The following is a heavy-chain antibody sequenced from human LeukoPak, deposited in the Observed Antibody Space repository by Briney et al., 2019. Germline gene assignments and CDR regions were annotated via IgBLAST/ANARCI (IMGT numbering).Heavy chain of an antibody. Sequence: SRTLSLTCAVSGGSISSSNWWSWVRQPPGKGLEWIGEIYHSGSTNYNPSLKSRVTISVDKSKNQFSLKLSSVTAADTAVYYCAKHRENYGDSCLDDYWGQGTLVTVSS. CDR3: AKHRENYGDSCLDDY. V-gene: IGHV4-4*02. CDR1: GGSISSSNW. D-gene: IGHD4-17*01. J-gene: IGHJ4*02. CDR2: IYHSGST.